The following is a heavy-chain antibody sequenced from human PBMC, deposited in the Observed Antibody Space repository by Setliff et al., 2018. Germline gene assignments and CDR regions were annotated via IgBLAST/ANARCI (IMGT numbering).Heavy chain of an antibody. V-gene: IGHV1-18*01. CDR1: GGTFNTYA. D-gene: IGHD3-16*01. CDR3: ARSWAGYSYFYMDV. J-gene: IGHJ6*03. Sequence: ASVKVSCKASGGTFNTYAINWVRQAPGQGLEWVGWISAYNGNTKSSPKVQGRVTLTADTSTNTAYMELRSLKSDDTAIYYCARSWAGYSYFYMDVWGKGTTVTVSS. CDR2: ISAYNGNT.